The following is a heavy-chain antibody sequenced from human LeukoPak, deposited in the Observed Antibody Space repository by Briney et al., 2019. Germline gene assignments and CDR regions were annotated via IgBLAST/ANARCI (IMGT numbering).Heavy chain of an antibody. CDR1: GFTFRSYS. CDR3: ARDEDGSTRLNDN. CDR2: ISSSSNYI. D-gene: IGHD3-16*01. J-gene: IGHJ4*02. Sequence: PGGSLRLSCAASGFTFRSYSMSWVRQAPGKGLEWVSSISSSSNYIYYADSVKGRFTISRDSANNSLFLQMNSLRAEDTAVYYCARDEDGSTRLNDNWGQGTLVTVSS. V-gene: IGHV3-21*01.